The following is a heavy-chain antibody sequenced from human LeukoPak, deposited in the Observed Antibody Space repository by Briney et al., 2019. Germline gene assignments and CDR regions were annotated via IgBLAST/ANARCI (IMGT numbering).Heavy chain of an antibody. V-gene: IGHV3-21*01. Sequence: GGSLRLSCAASGFTFSSYSTNWVRQVPGKGLEWVSSISSSSSYIYYADSVKGRFTISRDNAKNSLYLQMNSLRDEDTAVYYCARVSGWQQLVQSFDYWGQGTLVTVSS. CDR3: ARVSGWQQLVQSFDY. D-gene: IGHD6-13*01. J-gene: IGHJ4*02. CDR2: ISSSSSYI. CDR1: GFTFSSYS.